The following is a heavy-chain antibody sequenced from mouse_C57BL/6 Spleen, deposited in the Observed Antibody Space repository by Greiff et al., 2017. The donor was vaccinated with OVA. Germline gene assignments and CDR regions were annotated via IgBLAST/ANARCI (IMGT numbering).Heavy chain of an antibody. Sequence: LVESGAELVRPGASVTLSCKASGYTFTDYEMHWVKQTPVHGLEWIGAIDPETGGTAYNQKFKGKAILTADKSSSTAYMELRSLTSEDSAVYYERREAYWGQGTLVTVSA. J-gene: IGHJ3*01. CDR3: RREAY. CDR2: IDPETGGT. V-gene: IGHV1-15*01. CDR1: GYTFTDYE.